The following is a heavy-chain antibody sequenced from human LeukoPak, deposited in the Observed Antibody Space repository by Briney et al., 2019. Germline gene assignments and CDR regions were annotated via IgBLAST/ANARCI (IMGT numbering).Heavy chain of an antibody. J-gene: IGHJ4*02. V-gene: IGHV3-33*01. CDR2: IWYDGSNK. CDR1: GFTFSSYG. CDR3: ARDFAHCSSTSCPFDY. Sequence: GRSLRLSCAASGFTFSSYGMHWVRQAPGKGLEWVAVIWYDGSNKYYADSVKGRFTISRDNSKNTLYLQMNSLRAEDTAVYYCARDFAHCSSTSCPFDYWGQGTLVTVSS. D-gene: IGHD2-2*01.